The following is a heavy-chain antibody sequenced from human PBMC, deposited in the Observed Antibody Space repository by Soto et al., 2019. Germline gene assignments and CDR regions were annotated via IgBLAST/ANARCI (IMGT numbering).Heavy chain of an antibody. V-gene: IGHV1-18*01. CDR1: GYTFTSYG. CDR2: ISAYNGNT. CDR3: ARGPIDYSNYLDDAFDI. Sequence: QVPLVQSGAEVKKPGASVKVSCKASGYTFTSYGISWVRQAPGQGLEWMGWISAYNGNTNYAQKLQGRVTMTTDTSTSTAYMELRSLRSDDTAVYYCARGPIDYSNYLDDAFDIWGQGTMVTVSS. J-gene: IGHJ3*02. D-gene: IGHD4-4*01.